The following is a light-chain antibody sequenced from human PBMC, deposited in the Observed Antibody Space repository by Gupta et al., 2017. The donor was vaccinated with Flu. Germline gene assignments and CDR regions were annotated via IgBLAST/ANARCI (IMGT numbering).Light chain of an antibody. CDR2: GAS. J-gene: IGKJ4*01. CDR3: QQRRNWVT. Sequence: SPATLSLSPGERATRSCRDSQSLGSYLEWYQQKPGQAPRLLIYGASKRATGVPDRFSGSGYGTDFTLTSSSREHEDFAVYYGQQRRNWVTFGGGTKVESK. V-gene: IGKV3-11*01. CDR1: QSLGSY.